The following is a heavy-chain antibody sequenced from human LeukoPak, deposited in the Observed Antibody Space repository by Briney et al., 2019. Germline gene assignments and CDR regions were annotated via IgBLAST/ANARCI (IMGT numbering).Heavy chain of an antibody. D-gene: IGHD6-19*01. V-gene: IGHV1-46*01. J-gene: IGHJ4*02. Sequence: ASVTVSCTASGYTFTSYYMHWVRQAPGQGLEWMGIINPSGGSTSYAQKFQGRVTMTRDTSTSTVYMELSSLRPEDTAVYYCARYSSGWYIDYWGQGTLVTVSS. CDR3: ARYSSGWYIDY. CDR1: GYTFTSYY. CDR2: INPSGGST.